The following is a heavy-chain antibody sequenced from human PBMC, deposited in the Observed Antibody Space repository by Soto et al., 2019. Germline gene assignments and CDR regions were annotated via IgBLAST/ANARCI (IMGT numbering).Heavy chain of an antibody. CDR1: GFTFSSYA. V-gene: IGHV3-23*01. J-gene: IGHJ2*01. CDR3: AKDTGAGRGYWYFDL. CDR2: ISDSGGTT. D-gene: IGHD1-26*01. Sequence: EVPLLESGGGLVQPGGSLRLTCAASGFTFSSYAMSWVRQAPGKGLEWVSTISDSGGTTYSADSVKGRFTISRDNSKNTLYLQMNSLRAEDTAVYYCAKDTGAGRGYWYFDLWGRGTLVTVSS.